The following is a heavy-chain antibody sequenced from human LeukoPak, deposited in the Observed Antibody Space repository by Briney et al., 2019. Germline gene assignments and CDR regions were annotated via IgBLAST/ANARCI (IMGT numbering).Heavy chain of an antibody. CDR3: ARELRYFDWLPDAFDI. CDR2: IKYDGSEK. Sequence: GGSLRLSCAASGFTFSNYWMNWVRQAPGKGLEWLANIKYDGSEKYYVDSVKGRFTISRDNAKNSLYLQMNSLRAEDTAVYYCARELRYFDWLPDAFDIWGQGTMVTVSS. V-gene: IGHV3-7*01. J-gene: IGHJ3*02. D-gene: IGHD3-9*01. CDR1: GFTFSNYW.